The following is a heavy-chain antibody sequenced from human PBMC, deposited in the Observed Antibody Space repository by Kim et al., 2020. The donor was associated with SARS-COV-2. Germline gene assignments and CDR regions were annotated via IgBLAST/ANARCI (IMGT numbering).Heavy chain of an antibody. V-gene: IGHV1-2*04. D-gene: IGHD1-7*01. CDR2: INPNNGGT. J-gene: IGHJ6*01. Sequence: ASVKVSCKASGYTFTGYYIHWVRQAPGQGLEWLGRINPNNGGTNYAQKFQGWVTMTRDTSISTAYMELSRLRSDDTAVYSCSRDQGGTEIGYYYYGMYVW. CDR1: GYTFTGYY. CDR3: SRDQGGTEIGYYYYGMYV.